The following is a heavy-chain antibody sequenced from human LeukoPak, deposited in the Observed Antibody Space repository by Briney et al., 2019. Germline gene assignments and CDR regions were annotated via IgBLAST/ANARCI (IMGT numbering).Heavy chain of an antibody. Sequence: SVKVSCKASGGTFSSYAISWVRQAPGQGLELMGGIIPIFGTANYAQKFQGRVTITADESTSTAYMELSSLRSEDTAVYYCARGEAPGTVFGGMAVWGQGTAVTVSS. J-gene: IGHJ6*02. CDR2: IIPIFGTA. CDR3: ARGEAPGTVFGGMAV. CDR1: GGTFSSYA. V-gene: IGHV1-69*13. D-gene: IGHD3-16*01.